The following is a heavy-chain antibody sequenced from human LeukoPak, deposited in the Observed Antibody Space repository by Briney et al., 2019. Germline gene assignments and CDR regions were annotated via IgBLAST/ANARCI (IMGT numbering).Heavy chain of an antibody. D-gene: IGHD3-22*01. Sequence: ASVKVSCKASGYTFTSYYMHWVRQAPGQGLEWMGIINPSGGSTSYAQKFQGRVTMTRDMSTSTVYMELSSLRSEDTAVYYCARDYDSSGYYSASGAFDIWGQGTMVTVSS. CDR2: INPSGGST. V-gene: IGHV1-46*01. CDR3: ARDYDSSGYYSASGAFDI. J-gene: IGHJ3*02. CDR1: GYTFTSYY.